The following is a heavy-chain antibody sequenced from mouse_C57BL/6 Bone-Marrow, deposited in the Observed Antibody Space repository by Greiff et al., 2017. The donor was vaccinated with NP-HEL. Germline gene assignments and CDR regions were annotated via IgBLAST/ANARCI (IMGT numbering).Heavy chain of an antibody. CDR3: ARPLYDYDGMDY. V-gene: IGHV1-19*01. Sequence: VQLQQSGPVLVKPGASVKMSCKASGYTFTDYYMNWVKQSHGKSLEWIGVINPYNGGTSYNQKFKGKATLTVDKSSSTAYMELNSLTSEDSAVYYCARPLYDYDGMDYWGQGTSVTVSS. CDR2: INPYNGGT. D-gene: IGHD2-4*01. CDR1: GYTFTDYY. J-gene: IGHJ4*01.